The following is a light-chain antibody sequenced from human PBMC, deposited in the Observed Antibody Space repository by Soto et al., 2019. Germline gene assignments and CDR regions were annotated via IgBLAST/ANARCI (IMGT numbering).Light chain of an antibody. Sequence: DIHMTQSPSSLSASVGDTVTITCRASQNIDMYLNWYQQKPGKAPRVLISGASNLQSGVPSRFSGSGSGTDFSLTISSLQADDFGSYYCQHYNTWTFGPGTKVDIK. CDR1: QNIDMY. V-gene: IGKV1-39*01. J-gene: IGKJ1*01. CDR3: QHYNTWT. CDR2: GAS.